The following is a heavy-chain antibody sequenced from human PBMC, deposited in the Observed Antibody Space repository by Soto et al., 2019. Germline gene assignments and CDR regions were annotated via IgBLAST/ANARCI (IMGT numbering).Heavy chain of an antibody. CDR2: MNPNSGNT. V-gene: IGHV1-8*01. Sequence: GASVKVSCKASGYTFTSYDINWVRQATGQGLEWMGWMNPNSGNTGYAQKFQGRVTMTRNTSISTAYMELSSLRSEDTAVYYCARGSGLRYFDWLHPPGYYYGMDVWGQGTKVTVYS. CDR3: ARGSGLRYFDWLHPPGYYYGMDV. J-gene: IGHJ6*02. CDR1: GYTFTSYD. D-gene: IGHD3-9*01.